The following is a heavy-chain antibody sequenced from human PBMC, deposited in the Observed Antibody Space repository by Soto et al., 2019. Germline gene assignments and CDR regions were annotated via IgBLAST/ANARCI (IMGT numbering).Heavy chain of an antibody. V-gene: IGHV3-23*01. D-gene: IGHD2-8*01. CDR1: GVSVWISA. J-gene: IGHJ4*02. Sequence: CPGLGSAACGVSVWISAVGVSLQTPGTAPEWVAFVDGSGGDTSYADSVKGRFTISRDNSDNSLFLDMNSLRAEDTGRYFCAKEIFAAAYAATSAFDLWGQGTLVTVSS. CDR2: VDGSGGDT. CDR3: AKEIFAAAYAATSAFDL.